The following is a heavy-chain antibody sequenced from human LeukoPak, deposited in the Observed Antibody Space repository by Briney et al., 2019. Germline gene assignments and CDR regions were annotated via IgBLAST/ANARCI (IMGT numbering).Heavy chain of an antibody. CDR3: ARERLLYYYDSSGYSDY. J-gene: IGHJ4*02. V-gene: IGHV4-30-4*01. Sequence: SETLSLTCTVSGGSISSGDYYWSWIRQPPGKGLEWIGYIYYSGSTYYNPSLKSRVTISVDTSKNQFSLKLSSVTAADTAVYYCARERLLYYYDSSGYSDYWGQGTLVTVSS. D-gene: IGHD3-22*01. CDR2: IYYSGST. CDR1: GGSISSGDYY.